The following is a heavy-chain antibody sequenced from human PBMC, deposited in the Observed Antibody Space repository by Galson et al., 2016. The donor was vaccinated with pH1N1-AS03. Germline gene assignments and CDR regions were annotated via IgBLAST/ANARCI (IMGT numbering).Heavy chain of an antibody. J-gene: IGHJ4*02. Sequence: SLRLSCAASGFSFGDFALHWVRQAPGKGLEWVAFISYDGSEKYYADSVQGRVTISRDNSNNTVHIELNSLRCADTAVYYFARDGPPQGISVAGSFDFWGQGTLVTVSS. CDR3: ARDGPPQGISVAGSFDF. D-gene: IGHD6-19*01. CDR1: GFSFGDFA. CDR2: ISYDGSEK. V-gene: IGHV3-30*04.